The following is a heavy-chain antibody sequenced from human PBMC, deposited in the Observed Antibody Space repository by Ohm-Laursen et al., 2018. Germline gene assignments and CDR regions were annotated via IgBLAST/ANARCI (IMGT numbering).Heavy chain of an antibody. CDR1: GFTFSSYG. V-gene: IGHV3-30*03. CDR3: ARDIDWVAFDY. D-gene: IGHD3-9*01. CDR2: ISYDGSNK. J-gene: IGHJ4*02. Sequence: SSLRLSCAAPGFTFSSYGMHWVRQAPGKGLEWVAVISYDGSNKYYADSVKGRFTISRDNSRNTLDLQMNSLRVEDTALYYCARDIDWVAFDYWGQGTLVTVSS.